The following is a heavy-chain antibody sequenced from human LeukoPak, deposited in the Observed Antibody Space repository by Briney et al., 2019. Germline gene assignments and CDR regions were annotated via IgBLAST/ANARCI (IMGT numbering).Heavy chain of an antibody. CDR1: GGSISSYY. Sequence: PSETLSLTCTVSGGSISSYYWSWIRQPPGKGLEWIGYTYYSGSTNYNPSLKSRVTISVDTSKNQFSLKVSSVTAADTAVYYCAREKNGNEPFDYWGQGTLVTVSS. CDR3: AREKNGNEPFDY. D-gene: IGHD4-23*01. CDR2: TYYSGST. V-gene: IGHV4-59*01. J-gene: IGHJ4*02.